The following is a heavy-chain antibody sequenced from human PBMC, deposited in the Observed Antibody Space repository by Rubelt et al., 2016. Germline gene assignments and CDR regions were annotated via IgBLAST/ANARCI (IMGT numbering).Heavy chain of an antibody. CDR2: IIPILGIA. CDR1: GYTFTSYG. D-gene: IGHD6-6*01. CDR3: ARVEYSSSSDYFDY. V-gene: IGHV1-69*04. J-gene: IGHJ4*02. Sequence: QVQLVQSGAEVKKPGASVKVSCKASGYTFTSYGISWVRQAPGQGLEWMGRIIPILGIANYAQKFQGSVTITADKSTSTAYMELSSLRSEDTAVYDCARVEYSSSSDYFDYWGQGTLVTVSS.